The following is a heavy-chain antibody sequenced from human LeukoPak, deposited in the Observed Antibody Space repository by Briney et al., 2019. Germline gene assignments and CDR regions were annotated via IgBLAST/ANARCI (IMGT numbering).Heavy chain of an antibody. J-gene: IGHJ4*02. Sequence: SVKVSCKASGGTFSSYAISWVRQAPGQGLEWMGGIIPIFGTANYAQKLQGRVTITADESTSTAYMELSSLRSEDTAVYYCARDFGGVVDYFDYWGQGTLVTVSS. CDR2: IIPIFGTA. V-gene: IGHV1-69*13. CDR1: GGTFSSYA. CDR3: ARDFGGVVDYFDY. D-gene: IGHD3-3*01.